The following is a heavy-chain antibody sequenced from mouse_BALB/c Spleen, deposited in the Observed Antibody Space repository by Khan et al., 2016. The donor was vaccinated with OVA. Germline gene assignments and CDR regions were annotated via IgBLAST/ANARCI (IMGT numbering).Heavy chain of an antibody. V-gene: IGHV3-2*02. Sequence: EVQLQESGPGLVKPSQSLSLTCTVTGYSITSGYGWNWIRQFPGNQLEWMGYISYSGSTNYTPSLKSRISITRDTSKNKFFLQLNSVTTEDTATYYCARTARIEYWGQGTTLTVSS. CDR3: ARTARIEY. CDR2: ISYSGST. J-gene: IGHJ2*01. CDR1: GYSITSGYG. D-gene: IGHD1-2*01.